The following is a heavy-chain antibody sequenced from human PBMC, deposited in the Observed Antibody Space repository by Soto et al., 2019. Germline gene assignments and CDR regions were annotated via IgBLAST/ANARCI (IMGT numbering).Heavy chain of an antibody. Sequence: EVQLVESGGGLVQPGGSLRLSCAASGFTFSNCWMHWVRQAPGKGLVWVSRINSDESITSYADSVKGRFTISRDNAKNTLYLQMNSLIDEDTAVYYCARVGYGSGSYHFDSWGQGTLVTVSS. D-gene: IGHD3-10*01. CDR2: INSDESIT. J-gene: IGHJ4*02. V-gene: IGHV3-74*01. CDR3: ARVGYGSGSYHFDS. CDR1: GFTFSNCW.